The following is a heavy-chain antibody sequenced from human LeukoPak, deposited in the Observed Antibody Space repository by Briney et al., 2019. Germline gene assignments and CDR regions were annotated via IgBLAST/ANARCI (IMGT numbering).Heavy chain of an antibody. D-gene: IGHD3-10*01. J-gene: IGHJ5*02. V-gene: IGHV3-23*01. CDR1: GFTFSSYA. CDR3: AKGSYFASGSYFDP. CDR2: ITGGGGST. Sequence: GGSLRLSCAASGFTFSSYAMTWVRQAPGKGLEWVSAITGGGGSTYHADSVKGRFTISRDNSKNTLYLQMSSLSAEDTAVYYCAKGSYFASGSYFDPWGQGTLVTVSS.